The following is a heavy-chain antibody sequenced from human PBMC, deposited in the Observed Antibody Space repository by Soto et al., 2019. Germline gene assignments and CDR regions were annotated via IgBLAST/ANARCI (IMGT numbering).Heavy chain of an antibody. CDR3: AKDRSAVVTAIGLGY. J-gene: IGHJ4*02. CDR2: IIPIFGTA. V-gene: IGHV1-69*12. Sequence: QVQLVQSGAEVKKPGSSVKVSCKASGGTFSSYAISWVRQAPGQGLEWMGGIIPIFGTANYAQKFQGRVTINADESTSTAYMELSSLRSEDTAVYYCAKDRSAVVTAIGLGYWGQGTLVTVSS. D-gene: IGHD2-21*02. CDR1: GGTFSSYA.